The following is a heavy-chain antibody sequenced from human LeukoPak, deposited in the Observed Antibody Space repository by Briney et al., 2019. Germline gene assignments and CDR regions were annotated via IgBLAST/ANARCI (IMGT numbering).Heavy chain of an antibody. CDR1: GFTFSSYS. D-gene: IGHD3-22*01. CDR3: ARGDYYYDSSGYYAPAEYYFDY. V-gene: IGHV3-21*01. Sequence: PGGSLRLSCAASGFTFSSYSMNWVRQAPGKGLEWVSSIRSSSSYIYYADSVKGRFTISRDNAKNSLYLQMNSLRAEDTAVYYCARGDYYYDSSGYYAPAEYYFDYWGQGTLVTVSS. J-gene: IGHJ4*02. CDR2: IRSSSSYI.